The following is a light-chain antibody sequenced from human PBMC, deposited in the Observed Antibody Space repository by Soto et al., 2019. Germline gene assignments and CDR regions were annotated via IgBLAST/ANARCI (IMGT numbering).Light chain of an antibody. V-gene: IGLV2-11*01. CDR1: SSDVGGYNS. Sequence: QSALTQPRSVSGSPGQSVTISCTGTSSDVGGYNSVSWYQHHPGKAPKLMIYDVTKRPSGVPDRFSGSKSGNTASLTISGHQAEDEADYYCCSYAGSRVVFGGGTKLTVL. CDR3: CSYAGSRVV. CDR2: DVT. J-gene: IGLJ2*01.